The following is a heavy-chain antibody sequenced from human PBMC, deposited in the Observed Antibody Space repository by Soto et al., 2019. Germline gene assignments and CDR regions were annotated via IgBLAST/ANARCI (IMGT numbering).Heavy chain of an antibody. V-gene: IGHV4-39*01. CDR3: ATAHYYDSSGPFDY. CDR2: ISYSGST. J-gene: IGHJ4*02. CDR1: GGSISSSSYY. D-gene: IGHD3-22*01. Sequence: QLQLQESGPGLVKPSETLSLTCTVSGGSISSSSYYWGWIRQPPGKGLEWIGSISYSGSTYYNPSLKSRFTISVDTSKNQFSLKLSSVTAADTAVYYCATAHYYDSSGPFDYWGQGTLVTVSS.